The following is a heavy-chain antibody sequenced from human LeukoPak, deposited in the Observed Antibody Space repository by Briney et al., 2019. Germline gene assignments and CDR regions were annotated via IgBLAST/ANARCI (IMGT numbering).Heavy chain of an antibody. CDR3: AGVRGYCSSTSCLGELDY. CDR2: ISAYNGNT. Sequence: VASVKVSCKASGYTFTSYGISWVRQAPGQGLEWMGWISAYNGNTNYAQKLQGRVTMTTDTSTSTAYMELRSLRSDDTAVYYCAGVRGYCSSTSCLGELDYWGQGTLVTVSS. CDR1: GYTFTSYG. J-gene: IGHJ4*02. D-gene: IGHD2-2*01. V-gene: IGHV1-18*01.